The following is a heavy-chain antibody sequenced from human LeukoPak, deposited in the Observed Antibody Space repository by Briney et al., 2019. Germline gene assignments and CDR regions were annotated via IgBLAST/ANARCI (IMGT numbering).Heavy chain of an antibody. CDR2: INHGGST. D-gene: IGHD6-19*01. V-gene: IGHV4-34*01. Sequence: SETLSLTCAVYGGSFSGYYWSWIRQPPGKGLEWIGEINHGGSTNYNPSLRSRVSISVDTSKNQFSLNLSFMTAADTAIYYCARSRAGIDYWGQGTLVTVSS. J-gene: IGHJ4*02. CDR3: ARSRAGIDY. CDR1: GGSFSGYY.